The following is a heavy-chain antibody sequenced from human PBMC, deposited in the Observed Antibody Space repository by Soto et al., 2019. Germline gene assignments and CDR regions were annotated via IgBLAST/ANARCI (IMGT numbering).Heavy chain of an antibody. CDR3: AREFSNSPEAFDS. CDR2: IYHTGST. CDR1: GGSISSYY. J-gene: IGHJ4*02. D-gene: IGHD6-6*01. Sequence: SETLSLTCTVSGGSISSYYWSWIRQPPGRGLDWIGYIYHTGSTNYNPSLNSRVTISVDTSRNQFSLKLNSVTAADTAVYYCAREFSNSPEAFDSWGQGTLVTVS. V-gene: IGHV4-59*01.